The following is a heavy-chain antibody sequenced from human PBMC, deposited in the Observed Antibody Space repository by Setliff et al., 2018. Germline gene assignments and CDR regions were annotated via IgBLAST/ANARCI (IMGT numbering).Heavy chain of an antibody. D-gene: IGHD1-20*01. J-gene: IGHJ5*02. CDR3: ARGRYEWMSGLRFFDP. CDR2: ISSSSSYI. CDR1: GFTFSSYS. Sequence: PGGSLRLSCAASGFTFSSYSLNWVRQAPGKGLEWVSSISSSSSYIYYADSVKGRFTISRDNAKNTLYLQMNSLRAGDTAVYYCARGRYEWMSGLRFFDPWGQGTLVTVSS. V-gene: IGHV3-21*06.